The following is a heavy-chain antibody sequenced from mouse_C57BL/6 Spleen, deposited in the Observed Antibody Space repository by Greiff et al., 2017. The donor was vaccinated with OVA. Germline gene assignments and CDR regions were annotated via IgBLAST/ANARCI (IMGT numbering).Heavy chain of an antibody. CDR1: GFNIKDDY. J-gene: IGHJ3*01. Sequence: VQLKQSGAELVRPGASVKLSCTASGFNIKDDYMHWVKQRPEQGLEWIGWIDPENGDPDYASKFQGKATITSDTSSNTAFLQLSSLTSEDTAVYYCTTDDYPFAYWGQGTLVTVSA. D-gene: IGHD2-4*01. CDR3: TTDDYPFAY. CDR2: IDPENGDP. V-gene: IGHV14-4*01.